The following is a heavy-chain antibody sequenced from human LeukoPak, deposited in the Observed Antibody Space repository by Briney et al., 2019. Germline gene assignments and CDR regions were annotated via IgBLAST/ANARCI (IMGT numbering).Heavy chain of an antibody. V-gene: IGHV3-53*01. Sequence: TGGSLRLSYAASGFTVSTNYMNWVRQAPGKGLEWGPIIYSGGSTNYADSVKGRFTISRDNSKNTVYLQINSLRAEDTAVYYCARGTNSWGYTLDYWGQGTLVTVSS. CDR1: GFTVSTNY. CDR3: ARGTNSWGYTLDY. CDR2: IYSGGST. D-gene: IGHD5-18*01. J-gene: IGHJ4*02.